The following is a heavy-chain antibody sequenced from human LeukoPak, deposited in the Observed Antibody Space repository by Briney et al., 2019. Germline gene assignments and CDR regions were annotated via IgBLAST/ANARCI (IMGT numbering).Heavy chain of an antibody. CDR2: ISSSSSYT. J-gene: IGHJ6*04. V-gene: IGHV3-11*06. Sequence: GGSLRLSCAASGFTFSDYYMSWIRQAPGKGLEWVSYISSSSSYTNYADSVKGRFTISRDNAKNSLYLQMNRLRGEDTAVYYCARDQAGGDYYYGMDVWGKGTTVTVSS. CDR1: GFTFSDYY. CDR3: ARDQAGGDYYYGMDV. D-gene: IGHD3-16*01.